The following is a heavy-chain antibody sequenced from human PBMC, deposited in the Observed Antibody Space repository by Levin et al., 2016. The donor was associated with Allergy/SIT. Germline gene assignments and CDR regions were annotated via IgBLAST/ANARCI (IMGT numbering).Heavy chain of an antibody. J-gene: IGHJ6*02. D-gene: IGHD3-9*01. V-gene: IGHV3-64D*06. CDR2: ISSNGGST. Sequence: WIRQPPGKGLEYVSAISSNGGSTYYADSVKGRFTISRDNSKNTLYLQMSSLRAEDTAVYYCVKDSVRRYFDWFANYYYYYGMDVWGQGTTVTVSS. CDR3: VKDSVRRYFDWFANYYYYYGMDV.